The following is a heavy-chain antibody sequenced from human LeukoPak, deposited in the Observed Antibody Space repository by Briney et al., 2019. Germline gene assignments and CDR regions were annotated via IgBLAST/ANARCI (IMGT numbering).Heavy chain of an antibody. CDR2: IYPGDSGT. J-gene: IGHJ5*02. CDR3: ARLIVGSSSTGWFDP. CDR1: GYTFTSYW. D-gene: IGHD6-6*01. V-gene: IGHV5-51*01. Sequence: GESLKISCQSSGYTFTSYWIGWVRQMPGKGLQWMGIIYPGDSGTTYSPSFQGQVTISADKSISTAYLQWSGLKASDTAIYYCARLIVGSSSTGWFDPWGQGTLVTVSS.